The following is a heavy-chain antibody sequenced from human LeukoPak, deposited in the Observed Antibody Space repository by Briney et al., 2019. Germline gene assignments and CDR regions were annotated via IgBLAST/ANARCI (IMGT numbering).Heavy chain of an antibody. J-gene: IGHJ4*02. V-gene: IGHV1-18*04. CDR3: ARDMVQYTHGEGGY. CDR2: ISTYSGNT. D-gene: IGHD4/OR15-4a*01. CDR1: GYTFTGYY. Sequence: GASVKVSCKTSGYTFTGYYMHWVRQAPGQGLEWMGWISTYSGNTNYALKFQGRLTMTTDTSTSTVNMELRSLRSDDTAVYYCARDMVQYTHGEGGYWGQGTLVTVSS.